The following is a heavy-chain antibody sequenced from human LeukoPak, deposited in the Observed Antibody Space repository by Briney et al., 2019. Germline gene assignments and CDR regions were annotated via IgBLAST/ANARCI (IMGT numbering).Heavy chain of an antibody. CDR3: ARVRLADERAWAY. CDR1: GYTFSDFY. Sequence: ASVKVSCKASGYTFSDFYIHWVRQAPGQGLEYVGWITPKSGDTYSPQRFQGRVTMTRDASISTACMELSSLRSDDTAVYFCARVRLADERAWAYWGQGTLVTVSS. J-gene: IGHJ4*02. CDR2: ITPKSGDT. V-gene: IGHV1-2*02. D-gene: IGHD3-3*02.